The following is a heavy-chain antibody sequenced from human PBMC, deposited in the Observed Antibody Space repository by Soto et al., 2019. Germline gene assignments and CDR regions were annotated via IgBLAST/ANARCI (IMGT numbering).Heavy chain of an antibody. J-gene: IGHJ4*02. V-gene: IGHV2-5*02. Sequence: SGHTLVNPTQTLTLTCTFSGFSLSTRDVGVGWIRQPPGKALEWLAVIYWDDSKHYSPSLKTRATITKDTSKNQVVLTVTNMDPVDTATYYCAQKGPHYFDYWGQGTLVTVSS. CDR3: AQKGPHYFDY. CDR1: GFSLSTRDVG. CDR2: IYWDDSK.